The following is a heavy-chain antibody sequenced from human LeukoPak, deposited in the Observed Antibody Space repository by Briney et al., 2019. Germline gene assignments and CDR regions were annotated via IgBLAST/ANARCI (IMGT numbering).Heavy chain of an antibody. CDR3: ARDLKRGYSSGRYSWGTGSSNDY. CDR1: GYTFTSYY. V-gene: IGHV1-46*01. CDR2: INPSGGST. J-gene: IGHJ4*02. Sequence: GASVKVSCKASGYTFTSYYIHWVRQAPGQGLEWMGLINPSGGSTNYAQKFQGRVTMTRDTSTSTVYMELSSLRSEDTAVYYCARDLKRGYSSGRYSWGTGSSNDYWGQGTLVTVSS. D-gene: IGHD6-19*01.